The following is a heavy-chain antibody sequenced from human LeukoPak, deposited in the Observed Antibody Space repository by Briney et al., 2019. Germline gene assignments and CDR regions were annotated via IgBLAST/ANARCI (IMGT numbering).Heavy chain of an antibody. D-gene: IGHD3-10*01. CDR3: ARGVRGRVRGVIYYFDY. J-gene: IGHJ4*02. CDR2: ISAYNGNT. V-gene: IGHV1-18*01. Sequence: ASVKVSCKASGYTFTSYGISWVRQAPGQGLEWMGWISAYNGNTNYAQKLQGRVTMTTDTSTSTAYMELSSLRSEDTAVYYCARGVRGRVRGVIYYFDYWGQGTLVTVSS. CDR1: GYTFTSYG.